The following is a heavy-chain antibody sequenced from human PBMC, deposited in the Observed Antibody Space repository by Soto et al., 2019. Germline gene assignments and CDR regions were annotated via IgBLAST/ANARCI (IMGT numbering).Heavy chain of an antibody. J-gene: IGHJ5*02. CDR3: ARHHGPTTSENWCDP. V-gene: IGHV1-18*01. D-gene: IGHD5-12*01. CDR2: ISTYIGHT. Sequence: QVHLVQSGVEVKTPGASVKVSCQASGYTFFTYDISWVRQAPGQGLEWMGWISTYIGHTKYAQKYQGIVTMTTDTSTTTSYLELRSLRSDGTAVYYCARHHGPTTSENWCDPWGQGTLVSVSS. CDR1: GYTFFTYD.